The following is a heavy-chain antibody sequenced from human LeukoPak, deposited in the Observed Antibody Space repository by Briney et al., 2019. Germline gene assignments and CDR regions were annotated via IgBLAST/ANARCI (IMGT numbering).Heavy chain of an antibody. V-gene: IGHV3-74*01. Sequence: SVGSLRLSCAASGFTFRSYWMHWVRQVPGKGLVWVSRINSDGSSRSYVDSVMGRFTISRDNAKNTLYLQLDSLRAEDTAVYYCARGLAVAGSSWFDPWGQGTLVSVSS. J-gene: IGHJ5*02. CDR2: INSDGSSR. D-gene: IGHD6-19*01. CDR3: ARGLAVAGSSWFDP. CDR1: GFTFRSYW.